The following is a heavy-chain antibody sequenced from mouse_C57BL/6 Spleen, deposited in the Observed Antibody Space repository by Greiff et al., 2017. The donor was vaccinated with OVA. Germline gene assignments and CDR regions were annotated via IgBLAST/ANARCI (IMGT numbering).Heavy chain of an antibody. Sequence: VKLVESGAELVKPGASVKLSCKASGYTFTEYTIHWVKQRSGQGLEWIGWFYPGSGSIKYNEKFKDKATLTADKSSSTVYMELSRLTSEDSAVYFCARHEGLYSNYGYAMDYWGQGTSVTVSS. D-gene: IGHD2-5*01. V-gene: IGHV1-62-2*01. CDR3: ARHEGLYSNYGYAMDY. CDR1: GYTFTEYT. J-gene: IGHJ4*01. CDR2: FYPGSGSI.